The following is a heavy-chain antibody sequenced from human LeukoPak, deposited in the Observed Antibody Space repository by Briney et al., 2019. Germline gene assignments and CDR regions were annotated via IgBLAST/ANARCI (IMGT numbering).Heavy chain of an antibody. V-gene: IGHV3-30-3*01. J-gene: IGHJ4*02. CDR1: GFTFGTYA. Sequence: GGPLGPSCAPSGFTFGTYAMHWVRQAPGRGREGGPVISLDGSNKYYADSVKGRFTISRDNSKNTLYLQMNSLRAEDTAVYYCARERYNYYDSSGYRHYFDYWGQGTLVTVSS. CDR3: ARERYNYYDSSGYRHYFDY. D-gene: IGHD3-22*01. CDR2: ISLDGSNK.